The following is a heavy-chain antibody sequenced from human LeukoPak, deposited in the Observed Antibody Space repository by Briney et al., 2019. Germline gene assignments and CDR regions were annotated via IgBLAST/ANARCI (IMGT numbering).Heavy chain of an antibody. CDR2: IYTSGST. Sequence: SEPLSLTCTVSCGSMSRYYWSWIQQPAGKGLEWIGRIYTSGSTNYNPSLKSRVTMSVDTSKNQFSLKLSSVTAADTAVYYCARDMCSGWSFYYWGQGTLVTVSS. V-gene: IGHV4-4*07. CDR1: CGSMSRYY. J-gene: IGHJ4*02. CDR3: ARDMCSGWSFYY. D-gene: IGHD6-19*01.